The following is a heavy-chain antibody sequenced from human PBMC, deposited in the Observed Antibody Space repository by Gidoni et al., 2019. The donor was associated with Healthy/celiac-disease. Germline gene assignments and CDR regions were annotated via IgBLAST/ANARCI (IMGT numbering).Heavy chain of an antibody. CDR2: INHSGST. D-gene: IGHD4-4*01. V-gene: IGHV4-34*01. Sequence: QVQLQQWGAGLLKPSETLSLTCAVYGGSFSGYYWSWIRQPPGKGLEWIGEINHSGSTNYNPSLKSRVTISVDTSKNQFSLKLSSVTAADTAVYYCARGFATVRYYYYGMDVWGQGTTVTVSS. CDR3: ARGFATVRYYYYGMDV. CDR1: GGSFSGYY. J-gene: IGHJ6*02.